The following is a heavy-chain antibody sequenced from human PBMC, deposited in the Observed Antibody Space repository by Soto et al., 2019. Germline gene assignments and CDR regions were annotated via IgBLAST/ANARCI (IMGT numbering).Heavy chain of an antibody. Sequence: SETLSLTCTVSGCSISSYYWSWIRQPPGKGLEWIGYIYYSGSTNYNPSLKSRVTISVDTSKNQFSLKLTSVTAADTAVYYCAAPPRYWDQGTLVTVSS. D-gene: IGHD6-6*01. CDR1: GCSISSYY. J-gene: IGHJ4*02. CDR2: IYYSGST. V-gene: IGHV4-59*01. CDR3: AAPPRY.